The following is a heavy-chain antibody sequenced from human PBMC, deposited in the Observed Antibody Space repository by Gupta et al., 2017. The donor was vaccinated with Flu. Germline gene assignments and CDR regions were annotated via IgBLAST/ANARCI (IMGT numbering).Heavy chain of an antibody. V-gene: IGHV3-49*03. Sequence: EVQLVESGGGLVQPGRSLRLSCTASGFTFGDYAMSWFRQAPGKGLVWVGCIRSKAYGGTTEYAASVKGRFTISRDDSKSIAYLQMNSLKTEDTAVYYCTRDLRRYSSGWYPPDPNYYYYGMDVWGQGTTVTGSS. D-gene: IGHD6-19*01. CDR1: GFTFGDYA. CDR2: IRSKAYGGTT. CDR3: TRDLRRYSSGWYPPDPNYYYYGMDV. J-gene: IGHJ6*02.